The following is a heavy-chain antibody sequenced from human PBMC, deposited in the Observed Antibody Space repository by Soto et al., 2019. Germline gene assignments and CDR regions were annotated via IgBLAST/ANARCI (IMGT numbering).Heavy chain of an antibody. CDR1: GGSISSGDYY. CDR2: IYYSGST. CDR3: ARAGSSWYLGFLKGAYWFDP. V-gene: IGHV4-30-4*01. D-gene: IGHD6-13*01. J-gene: IGHJ5*02. Sequence: PSETLSLTCTVSGGSISSGDYYWSWIRQPPGKGLEWIGYIYYSGSTYYNPSLKSRVTISVDTSKNQFSLKLSSVTAADTAVYYCARAGSSWYLGFLKGAYWFDPWGQGTLVTVSS.